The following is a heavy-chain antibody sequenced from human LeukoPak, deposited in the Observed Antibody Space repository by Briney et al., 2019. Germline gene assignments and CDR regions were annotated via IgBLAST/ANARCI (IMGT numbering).Heavy chain of an antibody. V-gene: IGHV3-48*04. D-gene: IGHD3-10*02. Sequence: PGGSLRLSCAASGFTLSSYWMHWVRQAPGKGLEWVSYISSSGSTIYYADSVKGRFTISRDNAKNSLYLQMNSLRAEDTAVYYCAELGITMIGGVWGKGTTVTISS. CDR2: ISSSGSTI. J-gene: IGHJ6*04. CDR3: AELGITMIGGV. CDR1: GFTLSSYW.